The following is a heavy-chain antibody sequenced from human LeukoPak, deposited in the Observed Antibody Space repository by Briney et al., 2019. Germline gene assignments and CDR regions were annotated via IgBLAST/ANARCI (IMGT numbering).Heavy chain of an antibody. CDR2: IYPSGST. CDR3: ARVPAHGDKRPPWFYP. CDR1: GGSISSGTYH. J-gene: IGHJ5*02. V-gene: IGHV4-61*02. Sequence: PSETLSLTCTVSGGSISSGTYHWSWIRQPAGKGLEWIGRIYPSGSTDYNPSLKSRLTISLDTSKNQFSLKLSSVTAADTAVYYCARVPAHGDKRPPWFYPWGQGTLVTVSS. D-gene: IGHD4-17*01.